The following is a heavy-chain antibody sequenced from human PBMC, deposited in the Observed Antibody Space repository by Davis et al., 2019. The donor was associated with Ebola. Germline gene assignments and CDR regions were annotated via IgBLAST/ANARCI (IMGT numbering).Heavy chain of an antibody. CDR2: ISSNGGST. J-gene: IGHJ4*02. D-gene: IGHD5-24*01. Sequence: PGGSLRLSCSASGFTFSSYAMHWVRQAPGKGLEYVSAISSNGGSTYYADSVKGRFTISRDNSKNTLYLQMSSLRAEDTAVYYCVKGMGRWLQFGGFDYWGQGTLVTVSS. CDR1: GFTFSSYA. V-gene: IGHV3-64D*08. CDR3: VKGMGRWLQFGGFDY.